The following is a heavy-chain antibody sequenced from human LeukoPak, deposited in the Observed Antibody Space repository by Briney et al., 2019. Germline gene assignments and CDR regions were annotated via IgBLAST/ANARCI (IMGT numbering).Heavy chain of an antibody. Sequence: SETLSLTCTVSGGSISSYYWSWIRQPPGKGLEWIGYIYYSGSTNYNPSLKSRVTISVDTSKNQFSLKLSSVTAADTALYYCARDTYYYDSSGYEIHNWFDPWGQGTLVTVSS. J-gene: IGHJ5*02. V-gene: IGHV4-59*01. CDR3: ARDTYYYDSSGYEIHNWFDP. D-gene: IGHD3-22*01. CDR2: IYYSGST. CDR1: GGSISSYY.